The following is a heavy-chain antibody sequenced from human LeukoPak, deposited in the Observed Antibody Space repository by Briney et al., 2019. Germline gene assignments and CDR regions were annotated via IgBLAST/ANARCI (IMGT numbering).Heavy chain of an antibody. CDR3: AEGGPGSDFDY. CDR1: GFTFSNYA. CDR2: ISDSGGST. V-gene: IGHV3-23*01. D-gene: IGHD3-10*01. Sequence: GGSLRLSCPASGFTFSNYAMSWARQAPGKGLEWVSGISDSGGSTYYADSVKGRFTISRDNSKNTLYLQMNSLRAEDTAVYYCAEGGPGSDFDYWGQGTLVTVSS. J-gene: IGHJ4*02.